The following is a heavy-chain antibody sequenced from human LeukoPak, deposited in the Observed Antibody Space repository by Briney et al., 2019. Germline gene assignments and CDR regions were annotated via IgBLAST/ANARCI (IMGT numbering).Heavy chain of an antibody. J-gene: IGHJ4*02. Sequence: PSETLSLTCTVSGGSINSYYWSWIRQPPGKGLEWIGSIYHSGTTYYNPSLKSRVTISADTSKNQFSLKLSSVTAADTAIYYCARDDSSGYYVDYWGQGTLVTVSS. CDR1: GGSINSYY. D-gene: IGHD3-22*01. CDR3: ARDDSSGYYVDY. V-gene: IGHV4-38-2*02. CDR2: IYHSGTT.